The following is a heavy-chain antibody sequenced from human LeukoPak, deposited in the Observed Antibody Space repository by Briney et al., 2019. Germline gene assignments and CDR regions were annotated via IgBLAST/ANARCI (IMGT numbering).Heavy chain of an antibody. CDR2: IKYDASST. Sequence: GGSLRLSCADSGFTFSSHWMHWVRQAPGKGLVWVSRIKYDASSTSYADSVKGRFTISRDNSKNTLYLQMNSLRAEDTAVYYCAKAGNYGDRYYYYYYYMDVWGKGTTVTVSS. V-gene: IGHV3-74*01. CDR3: AKAGNYGDRYYYYYYYMDV. CDR1: GFTFSSHW. D-gene: IGHD4-11*01. J-gene: IGHJ6*03.